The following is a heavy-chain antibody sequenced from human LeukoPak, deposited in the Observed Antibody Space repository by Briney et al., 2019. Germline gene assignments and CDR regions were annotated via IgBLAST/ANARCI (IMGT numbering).Heavy chain of an antibody. CDR2: IYYSGST. CDR3: ARGEQGDYTDY. Sequence: SQTLSLTCTVSGGSISSGGYYWRWIRQHPGTGLEWIGYIYYSGSTYYNPSLKSRVTISVDTSKNQFSLKLSSVTAADTAVYYCARGEQGDYTDYWGQGTLVTVSS. CDR1: GGSISSGGYY. D-gene: IGHD4-17*01. J-gene: IGHJ4*02. V-gene: IGHV4-31*03.